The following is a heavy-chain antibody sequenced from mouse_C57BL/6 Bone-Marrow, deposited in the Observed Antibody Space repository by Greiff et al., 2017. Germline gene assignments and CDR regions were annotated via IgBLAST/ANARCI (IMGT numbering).Heavy chain of an antibody. CDR3: ARSTMVTTHYYSMDY. J-gene: IGHJ4*01. Sequence: VQLQQSGAELARPGASVKLSCKASGYTFTSYGISWVKQRPGQGLEWIGEIYPRSGNTYYNEKFKGKATLTADKSSSTAYMELRSLTSEDSAVYFYARSTMVTTHYYSMDYWGQGTSVTGSS. V-gene: IGHV1-81*01. CDR2: IYPRSGNT. D-gene: IGHD2-2*01. CDR1: GYTFTSYG.